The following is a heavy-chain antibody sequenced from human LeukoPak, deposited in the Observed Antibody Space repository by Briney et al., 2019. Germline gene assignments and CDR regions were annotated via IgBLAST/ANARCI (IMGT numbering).Heavy chain of an antibody. CDR2: VYHSGTT. Sequence: PSETLSLTCTVSGGSITSYYWSFIRQPPGKGLEWIGFVYHSGTTYYNPALKSRVTMSVDTPKNQFSLRLTSVTAADTAVYYCASGLGSDWHFDYWGQGILVAVSS. V-gene: IGHV4-59*01. J-gene: IGHJ4*02. D-gene: IGHD3-9*01. CDR1: GGSITSYY. CDR3: ASGLGSDWHFDY.